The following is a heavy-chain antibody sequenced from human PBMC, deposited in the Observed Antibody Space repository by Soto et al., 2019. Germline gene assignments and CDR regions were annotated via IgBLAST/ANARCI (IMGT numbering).Heavy chain of an antibody. Sequence: ASETLSLTCTVSGGSISSYYWSWIRQPPGKGLEWIGYIYYSGSTNYNPSLKSRVTISVDTSKNQFSLKLSSVTAADTAVYYCARARRGYSYGYNYFDYWGQGTLVTVSS. CDR3: ARARRGYSYGYNYFDY. CDR2: IYYSGST. V-gene: IGHV4-59*01. D-gene: IGHD5-18*01. J-gene: IGHJ4*02. CDR1: GGSISSYY.